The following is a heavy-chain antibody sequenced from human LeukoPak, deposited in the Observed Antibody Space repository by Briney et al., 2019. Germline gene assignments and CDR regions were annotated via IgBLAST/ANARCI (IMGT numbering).Heavy chain of an antibody. V-gene: IGHV1-2*02. CDR3: ARGDYYGSPKVVAA. J-gene: IGHJ5*02. CDR2: INPNSGDT. CDR1: GYTFTSYA. Sequence: ASVKVSCKASGYTFTSYAMNWVRQAPGQGLEWMGWINPNSGDTNYAQKFQDRVTMTRDTSISTAYIELNLLRSDDTAVYYCARGDYYGSPKVVAAWGQGTLVTVSS. D-gene: IGHD3-10*01.